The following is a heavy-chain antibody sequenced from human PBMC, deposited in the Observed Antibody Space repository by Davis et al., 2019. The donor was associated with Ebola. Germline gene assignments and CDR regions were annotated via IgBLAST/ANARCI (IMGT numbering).Heavy chain of an antibody. CDR2: VSLSGSL. V-gene: IGHV4-34*01. CDR1: GGSISPHY. Sequence: SETLSLTCALKGGSISPHYWTWIRQSPGKGLEWIGEVSLSGSLNYHPSLKSRLAISVDTSKNEFSLKMSSVTAADTAVYFCARGNFYDGMDVWGQGTTVTVSS. CDR3: ARGNFYDGMDV. J-gene: IGHJ6*02.